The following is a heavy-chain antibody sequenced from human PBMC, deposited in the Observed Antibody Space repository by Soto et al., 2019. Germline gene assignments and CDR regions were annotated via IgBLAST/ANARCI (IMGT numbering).Heavy chain of an antibody. CDR3: ARDRAVSARGSFDY. V-gene: IGHV4-4*02. J-gene: IGHJ4*02. CDR2: IYHSGST. Sequence: QVQLQESGPGLVEPSGTLSLTCAVSGGSVSSTNWWSWVRQPPGKGLEWIGDIYHSGSTYSNPSLKSRVTISVDKSKNQFSLRLSSVTAADTAVYFCARDRAVSARGSFDYWGQGTLVTVSS. CDR1: GGSVSSTNW. D-gene: IGHD6-19*01.